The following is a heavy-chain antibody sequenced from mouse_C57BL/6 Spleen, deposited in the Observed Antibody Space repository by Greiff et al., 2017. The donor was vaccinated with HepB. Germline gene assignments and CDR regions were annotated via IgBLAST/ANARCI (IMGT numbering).Heavy chain of an antibody. V-gene: IGHV5-6*01. Sequence: EVKLVESGGDLVKPGGSLKLSCAASGFTFSSYGMSWVRQTPDKRLEWVATISSGGSYTYYPDSVKGRFTISRDNAKNTLYLQMSSLKSEDTAMYYCARKETTVVAFDYWGQGTTLTVSS. CDR1: GFTFSSYG. CDR3: ARKETTVVAFDY. J-gene: IGHJ2*01. D-gene: IGHD1-1*01. CDR2: ISSGGSYT.